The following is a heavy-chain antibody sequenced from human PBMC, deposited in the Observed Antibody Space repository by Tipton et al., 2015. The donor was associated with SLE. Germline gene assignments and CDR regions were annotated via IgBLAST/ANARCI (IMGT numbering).Heavy chain of an antibody. J-gene: IGHJ5*02. CDR2: IKPDGREI. V-gene: IGHV3-7*01. D-gene: IGHD6-19*01. CDR3: ARDGSGWSIT. CDR1: GFTFSSSW. Sequence: SLRLSCAASGFTFSSSWMSWLRQAPGKGLEWVANIKPDGREIYYVDSVKGRFTISRDNAKTSLYLQMDGLRVGDTAVYYCARDGSGWSITWGQGTLVTVSS.